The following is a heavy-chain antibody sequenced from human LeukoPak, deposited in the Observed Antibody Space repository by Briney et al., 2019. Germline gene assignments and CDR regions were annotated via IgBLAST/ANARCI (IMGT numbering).Heavy chain of an antibody. Sequence: GGSLRLSCAASGFTFDDYGMSWVRQAPGKGLEWVSGINWNGGSTGYADSVKGRFTISRDNAKNSLYLQMNSLRAEDTAVYYCAKDRYYGSGSPYDYWGQGTLVTVSS. J-gene: IGHJ4*02. CDR1: GFTFDDYG. V-gene: IGHV3-20*04. CDR3: AKDRYYGSGSPYDY. CDR2: INWNGGST. D-gene: IGHD3-10*01.